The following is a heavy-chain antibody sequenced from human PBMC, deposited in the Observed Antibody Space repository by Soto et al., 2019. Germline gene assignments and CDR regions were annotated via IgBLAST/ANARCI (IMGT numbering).Heavy chain of an antibody. J-gene: IGHJ4*02. CDR2: IYYSGST. V-gene: IGHV4-31*03. CDR3: XXXXXXXVYDFWSGYFDY. Sequence: CTVSGGSISSGGYYWSWIRQHPGKGLEWIGYIYYSGSTYYNPSLKSRVTISVDTSKNQFSLKLSSVTAADTAVYKXXXXXXXXVYDFWSGYFDYWGQXTLXXLS. CDR1: GGSISSGGYY. D-gene: IGHD3-3*01.